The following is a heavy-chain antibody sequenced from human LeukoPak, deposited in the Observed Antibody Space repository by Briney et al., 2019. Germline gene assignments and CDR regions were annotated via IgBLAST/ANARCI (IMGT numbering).Heavy chain of an antibody. D-gene: IGHD2-15*01. CDR1: GGSISSYY. V-gene: IGHV4-39*01. Sequence: PSETLSLTCTVSGGSISSYYWGWIRQPPGKGLEWIGSIYYSGSTYYNPSLKSRVTISVDTSKNQFSLKLSSVTAADTAVYYCARKRQNDDVVVVAATTIPYYFDYWGQGTLVTVSS. CDR3: ARKRQNDDVVVVAATTIPYYFDY. CDR2: IYYSGST. J-gene: IGHJ4*02.